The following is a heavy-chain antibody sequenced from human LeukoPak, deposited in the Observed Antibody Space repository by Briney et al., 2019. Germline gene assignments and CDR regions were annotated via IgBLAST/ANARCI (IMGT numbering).Heavy chain of an antibody. J-gene: IGHJ4*02. D-gene: IGHD3-22*01. Sequence: GGSLRLSCAASGFTFSSYSMNWVRQAPGKGLEWVSSISSSGTYVYYADSVKGRFTISRDNAKNSLSLQMNSLRADDAAVYYCARASPDSSGHYYFDNWGQGTLVTVSS. V-gene: IGHV3-21*01. CDR1: GFTFSSYS. CDR2: ISSSGTYV. CDR3: ARASPDSSGHYYFDN.